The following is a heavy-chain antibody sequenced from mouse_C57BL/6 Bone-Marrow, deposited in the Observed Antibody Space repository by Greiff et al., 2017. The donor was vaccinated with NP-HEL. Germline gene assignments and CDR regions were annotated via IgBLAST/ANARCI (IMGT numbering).Heavy chain of an antibody. D-gene: IGHD1-1*01. CDR2: IYPGNSDT. J-gene: IGHJ2*01. V-gene: IGHV1-5*01. CDR1: GYTFTSYW. CDR3: TREGTVVATRFDY. Sequence: EVQLQQSGTVLARPGASVKMSCKTSGYTFTSYWMHWVKQRPGQGLEWIGAIYPGNSDTSYNQKFKGKAKLIAVTSASTAYMELSSLTNEDSAVYYCTREGTVVATRFDYWGQGTTLTVSS.